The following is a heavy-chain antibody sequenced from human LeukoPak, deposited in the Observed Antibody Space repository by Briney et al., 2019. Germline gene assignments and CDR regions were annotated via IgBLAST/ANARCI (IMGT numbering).Heavy chain of an antibody. CDR2: IYTSGST. D-gene: IGHD3-3*01. J-gene: IGHJ3*02. Sequence: SETLSLTCTVSGGSISSGSYYWRWIRQPAGKGLEWIARIYTSGSTNYNPSLKSRVTISVDTSKNQFSLKLSSVTAADTDVYSSARDRIYDFWGGSNLGAIDIWGQGRMVTVSS. V-gene: IGHV4-61*02. CDR3: ARDRIYDFWGGSNLGAIDI. CDR1: GGSISSGSYY.